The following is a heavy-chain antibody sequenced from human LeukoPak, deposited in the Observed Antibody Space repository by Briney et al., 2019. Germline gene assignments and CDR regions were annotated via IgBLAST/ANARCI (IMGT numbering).Heavy chain of an antibody. Sequence: SETLSLTCTVSGRSMSNYWWNWIRQPPGKGLEWIGYIYYDGSTYYNPALNSRVTISIDTSKNQFSLKLNSVTAADTAVYYCARRLCSSLTCNIGPSGNWLDPWGQGTLVTVSS. V-gene: IGHV4-59*08. J-gene: IGHJ5*02. CDR3: ARRLCSSLTCNIGPSGNWLDP. CDR2: IYYDGST. CDR1: GRSMSNYW. D-gene: IGHD2-2*02.